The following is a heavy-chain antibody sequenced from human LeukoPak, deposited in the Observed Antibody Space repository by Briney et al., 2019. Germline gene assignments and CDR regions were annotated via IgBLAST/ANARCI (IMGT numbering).Heavy chain of an antibody. CDR3: ARLSFYGSGTYSPLDY. V-gene: IGHV4-59*13. CDR2: IYYTGST. Sequence: SETLSLTCTVSGGSITSYYWSWVRQPPGKRLELIGYIYYTGSTNYNPSLRSRATISVDTPKNQFSLKPSSVTAADTAVYFCARLSFYGSGTYSPLDYWGQGTLVTVSS. CDR1: GGSITSYY. D-gene: IGHD3-10*01. J-gene: IGHJ4*02.